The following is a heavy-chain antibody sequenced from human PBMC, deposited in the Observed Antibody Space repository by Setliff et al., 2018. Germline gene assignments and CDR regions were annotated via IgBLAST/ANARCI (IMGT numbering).Heavy chain of an antibody. CDR3: ARTMYSSSWYGAFDI. V-gene: IGHV4-59*01. J-gene: IGHJ3*02. Sequence: SETLSLTCTVSGGSISSYYWNWIRQPPGKGLEWIGYIHYSGSPNYHPSLKSRVSASVDTSQNQISLKLSSVTAADTAVYYCARTMYSSSWYGAFDIWGQGTMVTVSS. CDR2: IHYSGSP. D-gene: IGHD6-13*01. CDR1: GGSISSYY.